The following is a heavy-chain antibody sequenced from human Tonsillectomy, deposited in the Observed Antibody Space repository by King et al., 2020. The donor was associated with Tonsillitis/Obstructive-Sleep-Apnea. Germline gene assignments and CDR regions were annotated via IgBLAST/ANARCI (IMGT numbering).Heavy chain of an antibody. CDR1: GYTFTTYY. CDR3: ARDMGYYDSSGYYDAFDT. V-gene: IGHV1-46*01. D-gene: IGHD3-22*01. Sequence: QLVQSGAEVRKPGASVKVSCKASGYTFTTYYIHWVRQAPGQGLEWMGIINPSGGSASYAQKFQGRVTMTRDTSTSTVYMQLSSPRSEDTAVYYCARDMGYYDSSGYYDAFDTWGQGTMVTVSS. J-gene: IGHJ3*02. CDR2: INPSGGSA.